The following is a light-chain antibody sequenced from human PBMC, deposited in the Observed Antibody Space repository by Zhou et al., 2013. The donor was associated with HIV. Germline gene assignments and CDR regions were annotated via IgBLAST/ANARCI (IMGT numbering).Light chain of an antibody. Sequence: DIQLTQSPSFLPASVGDRVTITCRASQDISNSLSWYQQRPGGAPKLLIYAASTSQSGVPSRFSGSRSGTDFTLTISSLQPEDFATYYCQQSYSTPWTFGQGTKVEIK. CDR2: AAS. V-gene: IGKV1-39*01. J-gene: IGKJ1*01. CDR1: QDISNS. CDR3: QQSYSTPWT.